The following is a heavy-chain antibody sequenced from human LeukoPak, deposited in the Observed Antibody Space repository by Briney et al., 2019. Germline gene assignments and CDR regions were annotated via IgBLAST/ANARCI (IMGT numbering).Heavy chain of an antibody. CDR2: IYPGDSDT. V-gene: IGHV5-51*01. CDR3: ARATATGIDAFDI. J-gene: IGHJ3*02. CDR1: GYSFTSYW. Sequence: GESLKISSKGSGYSFTSYWIGWVRQMPGKGLEWMGIIYPGDSDTRYSPSFQGQVTISADKSISTAYLQWSSLKASDTAMYYCARATATGIDAFDIWGQGTMVTVSS. D-gene: IGHD5-18*01.